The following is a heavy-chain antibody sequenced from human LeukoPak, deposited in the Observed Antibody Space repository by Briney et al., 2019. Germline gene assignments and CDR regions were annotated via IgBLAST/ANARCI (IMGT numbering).Heavy chain of an antibody. Sequence: GGSLRLSCAASGFTFSSYWMSWVRQAPGKGLEWVANIKQDGSEKYYVDSVKGRFTISRDNAKNSLYLQMNSLRAEDTAVYYCARNYSSSSLAYYYYMDVWGKGTTVTVSS. CDR3: ARNYSSSSLAYYYYMDV. CDR1: GFTFSSYW. D-gene: IGHD6-6*01. V-gene: IGHV3-7*01. CDR2: IKQDGSEK. J-gene: IGHJ6*03.